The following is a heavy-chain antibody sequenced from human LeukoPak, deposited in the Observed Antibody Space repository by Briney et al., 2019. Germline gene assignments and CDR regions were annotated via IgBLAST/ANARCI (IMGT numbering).Heavy chain of an antibody. V-gene: IGHV3-23*01. CDR2: VNADGGNT. J-gene: IGHJ4*02. D-gene: IGHD1-26*01. Sequence: GGSLRLSCAASGFTFDNYRMSWVPQAPGKGLEWVSTVNADGGNTYYADSVKGRFTISRDNSKSTLILQMNSLRVEDTALYYCTKRVKYGGTWDHFADWGQGTLVTVSS. CDR3: TKRVKYGGTWDHFAD. CDR1: GFTFDNYR.